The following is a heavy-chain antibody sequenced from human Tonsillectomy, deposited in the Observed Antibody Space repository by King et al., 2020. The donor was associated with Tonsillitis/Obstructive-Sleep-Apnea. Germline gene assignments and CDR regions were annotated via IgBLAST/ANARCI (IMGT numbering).Heavy chain of an antibody. CDR1: GGSISSYY. CDR2: IYYSGST. V-gene: IGHV4-59*01. D-gene: IGHD6-13*01. Sequence: VQLQESGPGLVKPSETLSLTCTVSGGSISSYYWSWIRQPPGKGLEWIGYIYYSGSTNYNPSLKSRVTISVDTSKNQFSLKLSSETAADTAVYYCAREGYSSSWHPYDYWGQGTLVTVSS. J-gene: IGHJ4*02. CDR3: AREGYSSSWHPYDY.